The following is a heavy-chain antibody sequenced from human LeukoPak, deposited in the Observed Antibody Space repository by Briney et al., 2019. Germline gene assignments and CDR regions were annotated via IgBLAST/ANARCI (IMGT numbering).Heavy chain of an antibody. V-gene: IGHV1-69*05. CDR1: GGTFSSYA. CDR2: IIPIFGTA. J-gene: IGHJ4*02. D-gene: IGHD3-22*01. CDR3: ARGYDSSGSSFDY. Sequence: SVKVSCKXSGGTFSSYAISWVRQSPGQGLEWMGGIIPIFGTANYSQKLQGRVTITTDESTSTAYMELSSLRSEDTAVYYCARGYDSSGSSFDYWGQGTLVTVSS.